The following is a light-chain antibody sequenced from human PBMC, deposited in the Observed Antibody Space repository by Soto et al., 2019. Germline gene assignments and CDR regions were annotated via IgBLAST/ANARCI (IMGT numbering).Light chain of an antibody. V-gene: IGKV2-28*01. J-gene: IGKJ1*01. CDR1: QSLLHSNGYNY. CDR2: LGS. Sequence: DIVMTQSPLSLPVTPGEPASISCRSSQSLLHSNGYNYLVWYLQKPGQSPHLLIYLGSYRASGVADMFSGSGSGTDFTLKISRVEADNVGVYYCMQALQAPRTFGLGTKVDIK. CDR3: MQALQAPRT.